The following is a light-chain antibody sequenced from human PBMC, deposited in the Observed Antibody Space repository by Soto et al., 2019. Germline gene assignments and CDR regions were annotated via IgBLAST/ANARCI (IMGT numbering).Light chain of an antibody. Sequence: EIVLTQSPGTLSLSPGERATLSCRASQSVSSSYLAWYQQKPGQAPRLLIYGASSRATGIPNRFSGSGSGTDLNITISRIEPKDFAVDYYQQYGSSPLTFGGGTKVEIK. J-gene: IGKJ4*01. V-gene: IGKV3-20*01. CDR3: QQYGSSPLT. CDR2: GAS. CDR1: QSVSSSY.